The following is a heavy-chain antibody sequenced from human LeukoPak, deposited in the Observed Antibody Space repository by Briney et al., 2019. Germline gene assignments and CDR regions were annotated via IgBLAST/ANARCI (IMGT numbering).Heavy chain of an antibody. CDR2: IYHSGST. CDR3: ARQYCTNGVCYFDY. CDR1: GYSISSGYY. Sequence: SETLSLTXAVSGYSISSGYYWGWIRQPPGKGLEWIGSIYHSGSTYYNPSLKSRVTISVDTSKNQFSLKLSSVTAADTAVYYCARQYCTNGVCYFDYWXQGTLVTVSS. J-gene: IGHJ4*02. V-gene: IGHV4-38-2*01. D-gene: IGHD2-8*01.